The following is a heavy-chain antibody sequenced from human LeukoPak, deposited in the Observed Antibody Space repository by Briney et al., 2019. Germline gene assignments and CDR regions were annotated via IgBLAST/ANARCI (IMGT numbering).Heavy chain of an antibody. CDR1: GFTFSSYW. CDR2: IKQDGSEK. J-gene: IGHJ4*02. D-gene: IGHD3-9*01. V-gene: IGHV3-7*01. CDR3: ARDGVGDFLTGFGFDY. Sequence: GGSLRLSCAASGFTFSSYWMSWVRQAPGKGLEWVANIKQDGSEKYYVDSVEGRFTISRDNAKNSLSLQMNSLRAEDTAVYYCARDGVGDFLTGFGFDYWGQGTLVTVSS.